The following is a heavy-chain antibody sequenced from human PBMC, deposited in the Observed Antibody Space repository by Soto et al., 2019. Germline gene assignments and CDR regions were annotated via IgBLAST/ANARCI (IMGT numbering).Heavy chain of an antibody. CDR2: VYYSGST. D-gene: IGHD6-19*01. J-gene: IGHJ4*02. Sequence: PSETLSLTCSVSGDAIRPSKYFWAWIRQPPGKGLQWIGSVYYSGSTYYNPSLDSRGTISIDTSRTHFSLRLRSVTAADTATYFCARQPDFPGIAVAGKGYFDSWGQGVLVTVSS. CDR3: ARQPDFPGIAVAGKGYFDS. CDR1: GDAIRPSKYF. V-gene: IGHV4-39*01.